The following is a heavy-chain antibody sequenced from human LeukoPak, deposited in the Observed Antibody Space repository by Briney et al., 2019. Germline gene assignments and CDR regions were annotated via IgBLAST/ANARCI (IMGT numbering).Heavy chain of an antibody. J-gene: IGHJ3*02. CDR1: GYTFTSYD. Sequence: ASVKVSCKASGYTFTSYDINWVRQAAGQGLEWMGWMNPNSGNTGYAQKFQGRVTITRNTSISTAYMELSSLRSEDTAVYYCARSLVRGTDAFDIWGQGTMVTVSS. CDR3: ARSLVRGTDAFDI. CDR2: MNPNSGNT. V-gene: IGHV1-8*03. D-gene: IGHD3-10*01.